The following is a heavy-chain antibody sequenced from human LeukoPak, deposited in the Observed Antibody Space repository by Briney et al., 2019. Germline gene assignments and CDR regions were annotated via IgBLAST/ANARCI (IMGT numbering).Heavy chain of an antibody. D-gene: IGHD1-26*01. J-gene: IGHJ4*02. CDR2: ISSSGSTI. CDR1: GFTFSSYE. V-gene: IGHV3-48*03. Sequence: PGGSLRLSCAASGFTFSSYEMNWVRQAPGKGLEWVSYISSSGSTIYYADSVKGRFTISRDNAKNSLYLQMNSLRAEDTAVYYCARDRRVGARDWGQGTLVTVSS. CDR3: ARDRRVGARD.